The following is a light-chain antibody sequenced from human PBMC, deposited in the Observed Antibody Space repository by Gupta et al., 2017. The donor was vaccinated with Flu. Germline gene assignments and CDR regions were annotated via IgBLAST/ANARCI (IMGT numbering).Light chain of an antibody. Sequence: IVLTQSPVTLSMSPGERATLSCRASQSVSNSLAWYQQKPGQAPRLLIYDISHRATGVSARFSGSGYGTDFTLTISSLEPDDFAVYYCQQRSNWPTFGQGTKVEMK. J-gene: IGKJ1*01. CDR1: QSVSNS. CDR2: DIS. CDR3: QQRSNWPT. V-gene: IGKV3-11*01.